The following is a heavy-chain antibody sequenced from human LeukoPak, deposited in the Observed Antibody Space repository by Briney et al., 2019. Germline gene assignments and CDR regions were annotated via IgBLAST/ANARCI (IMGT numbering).Heavy chain of an antibody. D-gene: IGHD2-8*01. CDR2: ISRRGKTL. CDR3: ARDLYAQAFDV. V-gene: IGHV3-48*03. CDR1: GFTFSSYA. Sequence: PGGSLRLSCAASGFTFSSYAMSWVRQAPGKGLECVSHISRRGKTLYYADSVKGRFTISRDNAKNSLYLQLNSLRAEDTAVYYCARDLYAQAFDVWGQGTMVTVSS. J-gene: IGHJ3*01.